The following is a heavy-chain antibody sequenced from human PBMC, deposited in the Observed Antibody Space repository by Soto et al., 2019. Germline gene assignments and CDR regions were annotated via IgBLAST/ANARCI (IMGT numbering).Heavy chain of an antibody. V-gene: IGHV1-2*02. CDR2: IGPETGAT. CDR1: GYTFTGHY. Sequence: KVSCKASGYTFTGHYIHWVRQAPEQGPEWMGEIGPETGATRYAQKFQGRVTMTRDMSITTVYMELNNLSPDDTAVYYCGRGRSGQIVVFYWGQGTPVTVSS. CDR3: GRGRSGQIVVFY. D-gene: IGHD1-26*01. J-gene: IGHJ4*02.